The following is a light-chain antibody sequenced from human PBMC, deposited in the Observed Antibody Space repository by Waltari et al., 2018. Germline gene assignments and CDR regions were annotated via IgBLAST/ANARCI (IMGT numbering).Light chain of an antibody. CDR3: MQTLETPWT. Sequence: DIVMTQSPLSLPVTPGEPASISCRSSQSLLHPNQYNYLDWYLLKPGQSPQLLIYLGSDRASGVPDRFSGSGSGTDFTLKISRVEAEDVGVYYCMQTLETPWTFGQGTKVEIK. J-gene: IGKJ1*01. V-gene: IGKV2-28*01. CDR2: LGS. CDR1: QSLLHPNQYNY.